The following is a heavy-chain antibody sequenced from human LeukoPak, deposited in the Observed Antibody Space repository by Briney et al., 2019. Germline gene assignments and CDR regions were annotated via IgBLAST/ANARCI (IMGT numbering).Heavy chain of an antibody. D-gene: IGHD6-13*01. CDR2: IYYSGST. CDR3: VRRGISWYFDY. J-gene: IGHJ4*02. CDR1: GGSISSSSYY. Sequence: SETLSLTCTVSGGSISSSSYYWGWIRQPPGKGLEWIGSIYYSGSTYYDPSLKSRVTLSVDTSKNQFSLKLSSVTAADTAVYYCVRRGISWYFDYWGQGTLVTVSS. V-gene: IGHV4-39*01.